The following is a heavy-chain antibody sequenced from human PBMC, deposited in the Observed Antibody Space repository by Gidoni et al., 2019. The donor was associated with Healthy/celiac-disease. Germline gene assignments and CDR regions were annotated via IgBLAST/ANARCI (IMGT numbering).Heavy chain of an antibody. V-gene: IGHV4-61*02. CDR2: IYTSGST. J-gene: IGHJ4*02. CDR1: GGSISSGSYY. Sequence: QVQLQESGPGLVKPSQTLSLTCTVSGGSISSGSYYWSWIRQPAGKGLEWIGRIYTSGSTNYNPSLKSRVTISVDTSKNQFSLKLSSVTAADTAVYYCAREGGYDFWSGYSIRGDPQVVDYWGQGTLVTVSS. CDR3: AREGGYDFWSGYSIRGDPQVVDY. D-gene: IGHD3-3*01.